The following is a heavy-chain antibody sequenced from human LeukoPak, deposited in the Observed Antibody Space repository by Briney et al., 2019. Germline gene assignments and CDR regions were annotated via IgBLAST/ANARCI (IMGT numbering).Heavy chain of an antibody. CDR2: ISAYNGNT. CDR1: GCTFTSYG. Sequence: ASVKVSCKASGCTFTSYGISWVRQAPGQGLEWMGWISAYNGNTNYAQKLQGRVTMTTDTSTSTAYMELRSLRSDDTAVYYCATGDYYGSRFDPWGQGTLVTVSS. CDR3: ATGDYYGSRFDP. V-gene: IGHV1-18*01. D-gene: IGHD3-10*01. J-gene: IGHJ5*02.